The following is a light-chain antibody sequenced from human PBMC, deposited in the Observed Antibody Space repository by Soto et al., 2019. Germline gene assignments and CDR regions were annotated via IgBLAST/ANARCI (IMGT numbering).Light chain of an antibody. CDR1: QSLLHSNGYNY. V-gene: IGKV2-28*01. CDR2: LGS. Sequence: DIVMTQSPLSLPVTPGEPASISCRSSQSLLHSNGYNYLDWYLQKPGQSPQLLIYLGSNRASGVPARFSGSGSGTDFTLKISRVEAEDVGVYYCMQALQTPLITVGQGPRMEIK. CDR3: MQALQTPLIT. J-gene: IGKJ5*01.